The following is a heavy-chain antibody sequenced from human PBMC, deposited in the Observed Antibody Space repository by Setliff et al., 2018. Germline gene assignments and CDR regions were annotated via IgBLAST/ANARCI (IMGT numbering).Heavy chain of an antibody. J-gene: IGHJ3*02. CDR1: GGSFSGYY. CDR2: IIPGGST. CDR3: ARKGISALSGAFDM. D-gene: IGHD1-26*01. V-gene: IGHV4-34*12. Sequence: TSETLSLTCGVYGGSFSGYYWSWIRQPPGKWLEWIGEIIPGGSTNYNPSLKSRVTISMDTSKNQFSLKLSSVTAADTAVYYCARKGISALSGAFDMWGQGTMVTVSS.